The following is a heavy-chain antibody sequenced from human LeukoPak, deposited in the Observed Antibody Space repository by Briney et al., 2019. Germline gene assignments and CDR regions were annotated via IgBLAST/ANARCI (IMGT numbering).Heavy chain of an antibody. V-gene: IGHV4-31*03. Sequence: PSETLSLTCTVSGGSISSGGYYWSWIRQHPGKGLEWIGYIYYSGSTYYNPSLKSRVTISVDTSKNQFSLKLSSVTAADTAVYYCARGMVSVRCGSCYFDYWGQGTLVTVSS. CDR2: IYYSGST. CDR3: ARGMVSVRCGSCYFDY. CDR1: GGSISSGGYY. J-gene: IGHJ4*02. D-gene: IGHD2-15*01.